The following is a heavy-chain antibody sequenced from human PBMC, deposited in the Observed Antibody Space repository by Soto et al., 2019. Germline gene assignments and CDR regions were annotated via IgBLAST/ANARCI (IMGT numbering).Heavy chain of an antibody. J-gene: IGHJ4*02. V-gene: IGHV3-23*01. D-gene: IGHD5-12*01. CDR3: AKPREMATIYNEFDY. CDR2: ISGSGGST. Sequence: EVQLLESGGGLVQPGGSLRLSCAASGFTFSSYAMSWVRQAPGKGLEWVSAISGSGGSTYYADSVKGRFTISRDNSKNTLYLQMNSLRGEDLAVYYCAKPREMATIYNEFDYWGQGTLVTVSS. CDR1: GFTFSSYA.